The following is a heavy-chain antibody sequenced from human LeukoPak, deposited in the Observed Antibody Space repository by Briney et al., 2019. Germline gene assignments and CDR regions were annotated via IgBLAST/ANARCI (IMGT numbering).Heavy chain of an antibody. J-gene: IGHJ4*02. Sequence: GGSLRLSCAASGFTVSSNYMSWVRQAPGKGLEWVSVIYSGGSTYYADSVKGRFTISRDNSKNTLYLQMNSLRAEGTAVYYCARDAGLYYFDYWGQGTLVTVSS. CDR2: IYSGGST. D-gene: IGHD6-25*01. CDR3: ARDAGLYYFDY. CDR1: GFTVSSNY. V-gene: IGHV3-53*01.